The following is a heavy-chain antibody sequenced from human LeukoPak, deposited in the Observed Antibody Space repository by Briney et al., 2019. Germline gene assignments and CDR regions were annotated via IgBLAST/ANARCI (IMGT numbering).Heavy chain of an antibody. CDR1: GFAFSSYA. J-gene: IGHJ4*02. CDR3: AKLNYYDSSGYYTGRGHFDY. CDR2: ISGRGGST. Sequence: PGGSLRLSCAAAGFAFSSYAMSWVRQAPGKGLEWVSAISGRGGSTYYADSVKGRFTISRDNSKNTLYLQMNSLRAEDTAVYYCAKLNYYDSSGYYTGRGHFDYWGQGTLVTVSS. V-gene: IGHV3-23*01. D-gene: IGHD3-22*01.